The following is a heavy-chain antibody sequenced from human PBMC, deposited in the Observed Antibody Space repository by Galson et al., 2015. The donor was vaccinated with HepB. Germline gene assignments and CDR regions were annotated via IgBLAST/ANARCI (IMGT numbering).Heavy chain of an antibody. CDR3: ARFWWGYDYDDKNWLDP. Sequence: SVKVSCKASGFTLTDYGINWVRQAPGEGLQWMGWINTKTGNPSYAQGSTGWFAFSLDTSVSTAYLEISNLNVEDTAVYYCARFWWGYDYDDKNWLDPWGQGTLVTVSS. V-gene: IGHV7-4-1*02. D-gene: IGHD4-17*01. J-gene: IGHJ5*02. CDR2: INTKTGNP. CDR1: GFTLTDYG.